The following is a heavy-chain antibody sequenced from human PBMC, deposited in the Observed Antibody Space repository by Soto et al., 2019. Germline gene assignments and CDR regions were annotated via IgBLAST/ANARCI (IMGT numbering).Heavy chain of an antibody. Sequence: GGSLRLSCAASGFTFSSYAMHWVRQAPGKGLEWVAVISYDGSNKYYADSVKGRFTISRDNSRNTLYLQMNSLRAEDTALYYCARGLGSYDGSAFYYPKGDFDYWGQGTLVTVSS. D-gene: IGHD3-22*01. CDR1: GFTFSSYA. J-gene: IGHJ4*02. V-gene: IGHV3-30-3*01. CDR3: ARGLGSYDGSAFYYPKGDFDY. CDR2: ISYDGSNK.